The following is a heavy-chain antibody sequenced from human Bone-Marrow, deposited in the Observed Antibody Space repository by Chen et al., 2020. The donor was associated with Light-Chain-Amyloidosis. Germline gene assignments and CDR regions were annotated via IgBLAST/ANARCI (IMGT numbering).Heavy chain of an antibody. CDR2: IYPDDSNA. CDR3: ARRRDGYNFDY. Sequence: EVQLEQSGPEVKKPGESLKISCKGSGYTFPNYWLGWVRQMPGKGLEWMGVIYPDDSNARYSPSFEGKVTISADKPITTAYLQWRSLKAADTAMYYCARRRDGYNFDYWGQGTLVTVSS. V-gene: IGHV5-51*01. CDR1: GYTFPNYW. J-gene: IGHJ4*02. D-gene: IGHD5-12*01.